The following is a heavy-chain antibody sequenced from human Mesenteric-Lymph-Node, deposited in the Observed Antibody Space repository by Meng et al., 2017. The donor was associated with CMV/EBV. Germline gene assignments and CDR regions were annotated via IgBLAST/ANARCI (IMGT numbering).Heavy chain of an antibody. Sequence: GESLTISCVASGLPFSRNCIHWVRQAPGKGLVWVSHITHDVLTTSYADSVRGRFPIFRDNAKNTLYLQMDNLRAEDTALYYCARDNHFALDVWGQGTTVTVSS. CDR2: ITHDVLTT. CDR3: ARDNHFALDV. CDR1: GLPFSRNC. D-gene: IGHD1-14*01. V-gene: IGHV3-74*03. J-gene: IGHJ6*02.